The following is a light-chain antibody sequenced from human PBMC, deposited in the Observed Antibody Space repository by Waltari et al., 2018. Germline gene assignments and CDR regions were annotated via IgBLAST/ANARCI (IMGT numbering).Light chain of an antibody. J-gene: IGKJ1*01. Sequence: EVVLTQSPGTLSLSPGERATLSCRASQSVGKYLAWYQQKPGQAPRPLIYHASTRAPGIPDRCSGSGSGTDFSLTISRLEPEDFAVYYCQKYDSLPATFGQGTKVEIK. CDR1: QSVGKY. CDR3: QKYDSLPAT. CDR2: HAS. V-gene: IGKV3-20*01.